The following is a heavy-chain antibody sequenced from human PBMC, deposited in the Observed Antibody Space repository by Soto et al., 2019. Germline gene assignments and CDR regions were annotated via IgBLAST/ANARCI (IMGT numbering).Heavy chain of an antibody. D-gene: IGHD2-21*01. Sequence: GGSLRLSCAASGFTFSSYSMNWVRQAPGKGLEWVSSISSSSSYIYYADSVKGRFTISRDNAKNSLYLQMNSLRAEDTAVYYCARDSPFYCGGDCVSFDLWGRGTLVTVSS. CDR3: ARDSPFYCGGDCVSFDL. CDR2: ISSSSSYI. CDR1: GFTFSSYS. V-gene: IGHV3-21*01. J-gene: IGHJ2*01.